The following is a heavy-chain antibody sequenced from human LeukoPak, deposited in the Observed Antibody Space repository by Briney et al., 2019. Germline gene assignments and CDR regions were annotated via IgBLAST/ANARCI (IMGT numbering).Heavy chain of an antibody. CDR3: ARDSNEYYYDSSGYPGPY. Sequence: ASVKVSCKASGYTFTSYGISWVRQAPGQGLEWMGWISAYNGNTNYAQKLQGRVTMTTDTSTSTAYMELRSLRSDDTAVYYCARDSNEYYYDSSGYPGPYRGQGTLVTVSS. CDR1: GYTFTSYG. CDR2: ISAYNGNT. D-gene: IGHD3-22*01. V-gene: IGHV1-18*01. J-gene: IGHJ4*02.